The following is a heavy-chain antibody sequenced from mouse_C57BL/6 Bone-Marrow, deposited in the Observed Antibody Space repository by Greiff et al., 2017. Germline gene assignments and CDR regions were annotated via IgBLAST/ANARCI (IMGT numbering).Heavy chain of an antibody. J-gene: IGHJ2*01. CDR1: GYAFTNYL. CDR3: ARGAIPYFDY. CDR2: INPGSGGT. Sequence: QVQLKESGAELVRPGTSVKVSCKASGYAFTNYLIEWVKQRPGQGLEWIGVINPGSGGTNYNEKFKGKATLTADKSSSTAYMQLSSLTSEDSAVYFCARGAIPYFDYWGQGTTLTVSS. V-gene: IGHV1-54*01.